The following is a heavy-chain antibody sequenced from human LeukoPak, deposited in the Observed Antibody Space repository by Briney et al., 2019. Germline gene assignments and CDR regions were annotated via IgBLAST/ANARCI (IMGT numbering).Heavy chain of an antibody. J-gene: IGHJ4*02. D-gene: IGHD6-13*01. V-gene: IGHV4-4*09. CDR2: IYTSGST. CDR3: ASVHSSHPWNY. CDR1: GGSISSYY. Sequence: ASETLSLTCTASGGSISSYYWSWIRQPPGKGLEWIGYIYTSGSTNYNPSLKSRVTISVDTSKNQFSLKLSSVTAADTAVYYCASVHSSHPWNYWDQGTLVTVSS.